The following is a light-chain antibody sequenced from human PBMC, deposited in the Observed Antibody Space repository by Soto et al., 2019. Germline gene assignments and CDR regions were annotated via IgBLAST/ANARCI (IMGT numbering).Light chain of an antibody. J-gene: IGKJ4*01. Sequence: DIQMTQCPSSVSASVGDRVTITCRASQAIYNYLAWYQQKPGKVPTLLISAASTLQSGVPSRFSGSGSGTDFTLTISSLQPEDVATYYCQKFSAVPTFGGGTKVEI. CDR3: QKFSAVPT. CDR1: QAIYNY. V-gene: IGKV1-27*01. CDR2: AAS.